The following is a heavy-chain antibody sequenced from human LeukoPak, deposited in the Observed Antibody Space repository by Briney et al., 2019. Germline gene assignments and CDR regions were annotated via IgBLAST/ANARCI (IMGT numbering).Heavy chain of an antibody. CDR2: INPNSGGT. CDR1: GYTFTSYG. V-gene: IGHV1-2*06. CDR3: ARDCSGGSCLVGY. D-gene: IGHD2-15*01. J-gene: IGHJ4*02. Sequence: ASVKVSCKASGYTFTSYGISWVRQAPGQGLEWMGRINPNSGGTNYAQEFQGRVTMTRDTSISTAYMELSRLRSDDTAVYYCARDCSGGSCLVGYWGQGTLVTVSS.